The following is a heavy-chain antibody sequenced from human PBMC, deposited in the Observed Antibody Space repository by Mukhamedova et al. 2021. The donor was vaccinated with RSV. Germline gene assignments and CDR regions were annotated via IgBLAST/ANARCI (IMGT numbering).Heavy chain of an antibody. CDR2: ISSNSRMI. V-gene: IGHV3-9*01. CDR3: AKDGELVVGYYFDH. D-gene: IGHD6-6*01. J-gene: IGHJ4*02. Sequence: PGKGLEWVSGISSNSRMITYADSVRGRFSISRDNANNSLFLQMNSLRPEDTAFYFCAKDGELVVGYYFDHWGQGTLVTVSS.